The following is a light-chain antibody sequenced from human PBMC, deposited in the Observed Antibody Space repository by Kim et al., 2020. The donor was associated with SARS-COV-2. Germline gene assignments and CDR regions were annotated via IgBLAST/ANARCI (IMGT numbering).Light chain of an antibody. CDR2: GAS. CDR1: QSIRSN. J-gene: IGKJ4*01. Sequence: SLSPGERVILSCRASQSIRSNLAWYQQKPGQTPRLRIDGASTRATGIPVRFSGSGSGTEFTLTISSLQSEDFAVYYCQQRNDWVTFGGGTKVDIK. V-gene: IGKV3-15*01. CDR3: QQRNDWVT.